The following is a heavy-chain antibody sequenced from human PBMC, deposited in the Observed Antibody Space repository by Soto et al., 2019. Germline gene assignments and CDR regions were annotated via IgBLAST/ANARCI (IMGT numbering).Heavy chain of an antibody. CDR2: IYHSGST. CDR3: ARGPPFH. V-gene: IGHV4-30-2*01. Sequence: SETLSLTCAVSGGSISSGGYSWSWIRQPPGKGLEWIGYIYHSGSTYYNPSLKSRVTISVNRSKNQFSLKLSSVTAADTAVYYCARGPPFHWGQGTLVTVSS. CDR1: GGSISSGGYS. D-gene: IGHD3-16*01. J-gene: IGHJ4*02.